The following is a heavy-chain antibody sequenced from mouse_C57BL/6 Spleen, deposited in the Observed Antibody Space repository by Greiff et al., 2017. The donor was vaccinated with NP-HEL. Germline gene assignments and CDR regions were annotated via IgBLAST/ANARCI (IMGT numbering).Heavy chain of an antibody. Sequence: VQLKESGAELVRPGASVKLSCTASGFNIKDYYMHWVKQRPEPGLEWIGRIDPEDGVTEYARKFQGKATMTAHTASNTAYLQLSSLTSEDTAVYYCTTEVNYGAYWGQGTLVTVSA. CDR2: IDPEDGVT. CDR1: GFNIKDYY. V-gene: IGHV14-1*01. D-gene: IGHD1-1*01. CDR3: TTEVNYGAY. J-gene: IGHJ3*01.